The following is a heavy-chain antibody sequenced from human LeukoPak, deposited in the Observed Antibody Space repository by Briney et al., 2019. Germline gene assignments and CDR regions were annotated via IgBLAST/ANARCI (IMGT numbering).Heavy chain of an antibody. CDR1: GGSFSGYC. CDR2: INHSGST. D-gene: IGHD3-10*01. J-gene: IGHJ5*02. V-gene: IGHV4-34*01. Sequence: PSETLSLTCAVYGGSFSGYCWSWIRQPPGKGLEWIGEINHSGSTNYNPSLKSRVTISVDTSKNQFSLKLSSVTAADTAVYYCARASQGLWFRYWFDPWGQGTLVTVSS. CDR3: ARASQGLWFRYWFDP.